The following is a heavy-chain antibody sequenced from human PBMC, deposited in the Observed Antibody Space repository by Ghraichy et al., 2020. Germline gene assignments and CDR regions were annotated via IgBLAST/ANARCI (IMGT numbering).Heavy chain of an antibody. V-gene: IGHV3-23*01. Sequence: ETLSLTCAASGFTFSSYAMSWVRQAPGKGLEWVSAISGSGGSTYYADSVKGRFTISRDNSKNTLYLQMNSLRAEDTAVYYCAKDSGGYADYWGQGTLVTVSS. D-gene: IGHD6-25*01. CDR2: ISGSGGST. CDR3: AKDSGGYADY. CDR1: GFTFSSYA. J-gene: IGHJ4*02.